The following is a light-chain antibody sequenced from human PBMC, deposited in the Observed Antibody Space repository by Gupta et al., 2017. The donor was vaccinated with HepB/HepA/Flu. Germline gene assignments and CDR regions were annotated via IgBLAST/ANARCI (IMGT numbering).Light chain of an antibody. CDR3: QQRSHWPPLT. CDR2: DAS. V-gene: IGKV3-11*01. J-gene: IGKJ4*01. CDR1: QSVGSY. Sequence: EIVLTQSPGTLSLSPGERATLSCRASQSVGSYLAWYQQRPGQPPRLLIYDASSRDTGIPARFSGSGSGTDFTLTISSREPEDFAVYYCQQRSHWPPLTFGGGTKVEIK.